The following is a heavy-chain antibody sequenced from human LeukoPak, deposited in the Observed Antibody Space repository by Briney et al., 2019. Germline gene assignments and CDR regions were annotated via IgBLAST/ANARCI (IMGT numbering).Heavy chain of an antibody. V-gene: IGHV4-4*07. CDR2: IYTSGST. CDR3: ARDSDRFDP. J-gene: IGHJ5*02. CDR1: GGYIGSYY. Sequence: PSETLSLTCTVSGGYIGSYYWSWIRQPAGKGLEWIGRIYTSGSTNYNPSLKSRLTISVDTSKNQFSLNLSSVTAADTAVYYCARDSDRFDPWGQGTLVTVSS.